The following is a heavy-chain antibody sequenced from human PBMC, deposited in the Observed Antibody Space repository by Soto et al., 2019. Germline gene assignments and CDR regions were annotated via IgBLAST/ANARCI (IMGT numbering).Heavy chain of an antibody. V-gene: IGHV5-51*01. CDR1: GYSFASYW. D-gene: IGHD6-6*01. CDR3: ARARSSAHGFYYCGMDV. Sequence: GESLKISCQGSGYSFASYWIGWVRQMPGKDLEWMGIIYPGDSDTRYSPSFQGQVTISADKSLRTAYLQWTSLKASDTALYYCARARSSAHGFYYCGMDVWGQGTTVTVSS. J-gene: IGHJ6*02. CDR2: IYPGDSDT.